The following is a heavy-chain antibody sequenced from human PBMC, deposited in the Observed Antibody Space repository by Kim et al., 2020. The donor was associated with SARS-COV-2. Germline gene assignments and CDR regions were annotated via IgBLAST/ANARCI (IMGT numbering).Heavy chain of an antibody. D-gene: IGHD3-3*02. J-gene: IGHJ3*02. Sequence: GGSLRLSCAASGFIFSDYYMTWIRQAPGKGLEWVSYISRNSYYTNYADSVKGRFTISRDDAKNSLYLQMNSLRAEDTAVYYCASDLLGISIAAFDIGGLGTMVTVSS. V-gene: IGHV3-11*06. CDR2: ISRNSYYT. CDR3: ASDLLGISIAAFDI. CDR1: GFIFSDYY.